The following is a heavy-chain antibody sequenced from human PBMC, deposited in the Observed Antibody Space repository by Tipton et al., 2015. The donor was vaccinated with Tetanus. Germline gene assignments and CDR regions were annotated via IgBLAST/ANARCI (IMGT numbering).Heavy chain of an antibody. V-gene: IGHV4-61*01. D-gene: IGHD3-16*01. J-gene: IGHJ4*02. CDR1: GTSISRSSHY. Sequence: TLSLTCTVSGTSISRSSHYWTWFRQPPGKEPEWVGYVYHSGATNYHPSLKSRLAISADTSKNQFSLNLRSVITADTAVYYCARANNDYPKKGPFDYWGQGILVTVSS. CDR3: ARANNDYPKKGPFDY. CDR2: VYHSGAT.